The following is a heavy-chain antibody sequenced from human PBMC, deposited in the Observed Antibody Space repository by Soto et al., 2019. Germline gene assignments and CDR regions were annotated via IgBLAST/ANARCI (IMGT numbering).Heavy chain of an antibody. D-gene: IGHD2-2*01. V-gene: IGHV3-23*01. Sequence: EVQLLESGGGLVQPGGSLRLSCAASGFTFSSYAMSWVRQAPGKGLEWVSAISGSGGSTYYADSVKGRFTISRDNSKNTLYLQMNSLRAEDTAVYYCAKAGTRARVVPAAGNGAFDIWGQGTMVTVSS. CDR1: GFTFSSYA. J-gene: IGHJ3*02. CDR3: AKAGTRARVVPAAGNGAFDI. CDR2: ISGSGGST.